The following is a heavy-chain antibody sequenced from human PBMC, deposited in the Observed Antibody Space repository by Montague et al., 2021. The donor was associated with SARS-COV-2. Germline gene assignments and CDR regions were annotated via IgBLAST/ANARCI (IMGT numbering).Heavy chain of an antibody. Sequence: SLRLSCAASGFTFSSYAMSWVRQAPGKGLEWVSAISGSGGSTYYADSVKGRFTISRDNSKNTLYLQMKSLRAEDTAVYYCAKGRTVVATISPFDYWGQGTLVTVSS. V-gene: IGHV3-23*01. CDR1: GFTFSSYA. CDR3: AKGRTVVATISPFDY. D-gene: IGHD5-12*01. J-gene: IGHJ4*02. CDR2: ISGSGGST.